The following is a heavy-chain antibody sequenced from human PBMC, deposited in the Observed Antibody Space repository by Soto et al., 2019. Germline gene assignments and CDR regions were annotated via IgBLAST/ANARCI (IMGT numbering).Heavy chain of an antibody. V-gene: IGHV3-53*01. J-gene: IGHJ6*02. Sequence: PGGSLRLSCAASGFIVSNNYISWVRQAPGKGLEWVSVIYPDGTTYHADSVRGRISVSRDSSMNKVFLQLNTLRADDTAMYYCAREGSTSGNYYGLDVWGRGTTVTVSS. D-gene: IGHD1-26*01. CDR2: IYPDGTT. CDR1: GFIVSNNY. CDR3: AREGSTSGNYYGLDV.